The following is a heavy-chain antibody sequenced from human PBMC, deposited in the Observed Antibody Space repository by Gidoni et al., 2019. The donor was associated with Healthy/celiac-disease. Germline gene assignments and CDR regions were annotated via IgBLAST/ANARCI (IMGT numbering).Heavy chain of an antibody. J-gene: IGHJ6*02. CDR1: GGSISSGGYY. CDR2: IYYSGST. Sequence: QVQLQESGPGLVKPSQTLSLTCTVSGGSISSGGYYWSWIRQHPGKGLEWIGYIYYSGSTYSNPSLKRRVTISVDTSKNQFSLKLSSVTAADTAVYYCARERREVYYYYGMDVWGQGTTVTVSS. V-gene: IGHV4-31*03. D-gene: IGHD6-25*01. CDR3: ARERREVYYYYGMDV.